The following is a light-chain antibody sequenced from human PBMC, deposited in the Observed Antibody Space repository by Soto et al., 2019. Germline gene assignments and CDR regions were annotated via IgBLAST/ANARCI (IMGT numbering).Light chain of an antibody. J-gene: IGKJ5*01. CDR1: QIVQSNS. CDR3: QQYGRAPLIT. CDR2: GAS. Sequence: LTHSPGTLSLSPGDRATLSCRASQIVQSNSLAWYQEKPGQPPRLLMCGASSRATGVPDRFSGSGSGTDFTLTVSRLEPEDFAVYDCQQYGRAPLITLGQETRLEIK. V-gene: IGKV3-20*01.